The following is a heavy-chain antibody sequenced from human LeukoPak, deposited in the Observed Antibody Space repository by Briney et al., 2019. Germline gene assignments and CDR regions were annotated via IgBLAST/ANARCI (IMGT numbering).Heavy chain of an antibody. V-gene: IGHV3-30-3*01. CDR3: ARGRDPFGELPSLYNWFDP. Sequence: GGSLRLSCAASGFTFSSYAMHWVRQAPGKGLEWVAVISYDGSNKYYADSVKGRFTISRDNSENTLYLQMNSLRAEDTAVYYCARGRDPFGELPSLYNWFDPWGQGTLVTVSS. J-gene: IGHJ5*01. CDR1: GFTFSSYA. D-gene: IGHD3-10*01. CDR2: ISYDGSNK.